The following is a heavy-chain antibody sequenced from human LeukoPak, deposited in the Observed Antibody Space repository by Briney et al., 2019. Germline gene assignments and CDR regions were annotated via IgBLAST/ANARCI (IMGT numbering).Heavy chain of an antibody. V-gene: IGHV1-69*13. Sequence: GASVKVSCKASGGTFSSYAISWVRQAPGQGLEWMGGIIPIFGTANYAQKFQGRVTITADEATSTAYMELSSLRSEDTAVYYCARGWGDSSGYDIYYYYYMDVWGKGTTVTISS. D-gene: IGHD3-22*01. CDR2: IIPIFGTA. J-gene: IGHJ6*03. CDR3: ARGWGDSSGYDIYYYYYMDV. CDR1: GGTFSSYA.